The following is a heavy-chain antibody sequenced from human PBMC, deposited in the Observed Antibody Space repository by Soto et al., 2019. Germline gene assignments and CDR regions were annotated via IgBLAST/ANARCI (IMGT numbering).Heavy chain of an antibody. D-gene: IGHD4-17*01. J-gene: IGHJ4*01. Sequence: QLQLQESGSALVKPSQTLSLTCAVSGGTISSGGYSWSWIRQPPGKGLEWIGYIYHSGSTYYNPSLKSRVTISVDRSKNQFSLKLSSVTAADTAMYYCARGMTSVTTYDYWGHGTLVTVSS. CDR3: ARGMTSVTTYDY. CDR1: GGTISSGGYS. V-gene: IGHV4-30-2*01. CDR2: IYHSGST.